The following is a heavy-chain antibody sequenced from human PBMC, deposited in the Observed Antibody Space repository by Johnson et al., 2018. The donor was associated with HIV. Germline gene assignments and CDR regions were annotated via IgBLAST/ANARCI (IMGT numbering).Heavy chain of an antibody. Sequence: VQLVESGGGLVQPGGSLRLSCAASGFTFSSYAMNWVRQAPGKGLEWVSGISWNSGTTGYADSVKGRFTISRDHANNSLYLQMNGLRAEDTAVYYCARNEYSNYGCLDAFDIWGQGTMVTVSS. CDR2: ISWNSGTT. J-gene: IGHJ3*02. V-gene: IGHV3-9*01. D-gene: IGHD4-11*01. CDR3: ARNEYSNYGCLDAFDI. CDR1: GFTFSSYA.